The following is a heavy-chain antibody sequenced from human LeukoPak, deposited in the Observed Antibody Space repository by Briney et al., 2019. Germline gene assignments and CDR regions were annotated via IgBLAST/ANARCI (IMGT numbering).Heavy chain of an antibody. D-gene: IGHD3-22*01. CDR2: INQDGSLK. CDR3: TKYYDNSGYSDY. V-gene: IGHV3-7*01. Sequence: GGSLRLSCVTSGFTFSSYWLEWVRQAPGKGLEWVANINQDGSLKNYVDSVKGRFTISRDNAKNSLYLQMSSLRAEDTAVYYCTKYYDNSGYSDYWGQGTLLTVS. J-gene: IGHJ4*02. CDR1: GFTFSSYW.